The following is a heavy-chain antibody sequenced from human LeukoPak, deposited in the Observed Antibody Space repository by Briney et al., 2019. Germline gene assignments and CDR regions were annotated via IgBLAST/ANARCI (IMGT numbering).Heavy chain of an antibody. J-gene: IGHJ6*03. D-gene: IGHD1-26*01. V-gene: IGHV4-39*07. CDR2: IYYSGST. CDR3: ARGRSGSYAYYYYMDV. CDR1: GGSISSSSYY. Sequence: PSETLSLTCTVSGGSISSSSYYWGWIRQPPGRGLEWIGSIYYSGSTYYNPSLKSRVTISVDTSKNQFSLKLSSVTAADTAVYYCARGRSGSYAYYYYMDVWGKGTTVTVSS.